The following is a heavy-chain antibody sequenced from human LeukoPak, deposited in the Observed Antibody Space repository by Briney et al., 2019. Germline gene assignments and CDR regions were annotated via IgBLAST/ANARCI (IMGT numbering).Heavy chain of an antibody. CDR2: INPNSGGT. CDR3: AMYHGHSSSWYRDAFDI. D-gene: IGHD6-13*01. V-gene: IGHV1-2*06. Sequence: ASVTVSFTASGYTFTVYYMHWVRQAPGQGLEWMGRINPNSGGTNYAQKFQGRVTMTRDTSISTAYMELSRLRSDDTAVYYCAMYHGHSSSWYRDAFDIWGQGTMVTVSS. CDR1: GYTFTVYY. J-gene: IGHJ3*02.